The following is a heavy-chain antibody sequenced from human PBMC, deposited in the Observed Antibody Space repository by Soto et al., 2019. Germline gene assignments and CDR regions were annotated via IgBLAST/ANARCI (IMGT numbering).Heavy chain of an antibody. CDR2: SSAYNGYP. V-gene: IGHV1-18*04. J-gene: IGHJ4*02. CDR1: GYIFTNYG. Sequence: QIQLVQSGAEVRKPGASVNVSCKTSGYIFTNYGVSRVRQAPGQGLAVVAWSSAYNGYPKYGQRFQGRVTLSTDTSTTTGYMELRNVRSDDSAVYYWARWSSGALYEYWGQGTLLTVSS. CDR3: ARWSSGALYEY.